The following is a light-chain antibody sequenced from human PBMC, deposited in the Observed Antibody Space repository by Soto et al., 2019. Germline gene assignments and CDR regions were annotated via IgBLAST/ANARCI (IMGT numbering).Light chain of an antibody. CDR2: EDT. CDR1: SSDVGSFQV. Sequence: QSVLTQPASVSGSPGQSITISCSATSSDVGSFQVVSWYQHHPGKAPKVMIYEDTKRPSGISNRSSGSKSGNTASLTISGLQAEDEAYYYCCSYAGSSTWVFGGGTKVTVL. J-gene: IGLJ3*02. CDR3: CSYAGSSTWV. V-gene: IGLV2-23*01.